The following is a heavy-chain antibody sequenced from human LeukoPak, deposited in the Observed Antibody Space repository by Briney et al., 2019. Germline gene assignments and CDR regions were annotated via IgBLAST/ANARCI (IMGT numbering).Heavy chain of an antibody. Sequence: GGSLRLSCAASGFTFSSYSMNWVRQAPGKGLEWVSSISSSSSYIYYADSVKGRFTISRDNAKNSLYLQMNSLRAEDTAVYYCASFYGGNSRNYYYYMDVWGKGTTVTVSS. CDR1: GFTFSSYS. V-gene: IGHV3-21*01. D-gene: IGHD4-23*01. CDR3: ASFYGGNSRNYYYYMDV. CDR2: ISSSSSYI. J-gene: IGHJ6*03.